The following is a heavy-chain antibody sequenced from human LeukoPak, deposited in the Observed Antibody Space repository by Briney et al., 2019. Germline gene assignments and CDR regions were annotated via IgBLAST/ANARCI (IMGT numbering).Heavy chain of an antibody. J-gene: IGHJ6*03. CDR2: INPNSGGT. CDR3: ARVNYGSGSYLFPNYYYYYMDV. Sequence: PRASVKVSCKASGYTFTGYYMHWVRQAPGQGLEWMGWINPNSGGTNYAQKFQGRVTMTRDTSISTAYMELSRLRSDDTAVYYCARVNYGSGSYLFPNYYYYYMDVWGKGTTVTISS. V-gene: IGHV1-2*02. D-gene: IGHD3-10*01. CDR1: GYTFTGYY.